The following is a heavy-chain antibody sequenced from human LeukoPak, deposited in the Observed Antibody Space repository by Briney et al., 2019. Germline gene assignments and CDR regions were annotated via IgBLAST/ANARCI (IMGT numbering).Heavy chain of an antibody. CDR1: GFTFSSYS. CDR2: ISSSSSTI. CDR3: ARDLDYYDSSGTLDY. J-gene: IGHJ4*02. D-gene: IGHD3-22*01. Sequence: GGSLRLSCAASGFTFSSYSMNWVRQAPGKGLEWVSYISSSSSTIYYADSVKGRFTISRDNAKNSLYLQMNSLRAEDTAVYYCARDLDYYDSSGTLDYWGQGTLVTVSS. V-gene: IGHV3-48*04.